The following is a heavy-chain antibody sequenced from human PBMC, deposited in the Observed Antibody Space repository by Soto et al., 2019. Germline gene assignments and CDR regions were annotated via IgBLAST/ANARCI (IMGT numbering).Heavy chain of an antibody. J-gene: IGHJ4*02. CDR2: ISSSSSYI. V-gene: IGHV3-21*04. CDR1: GFTFSSYS. D-gene: IGHD3-16*01. Sequence: PGGSLRLSCAASGFTFSSYSMNWVRQAPGKGLEWVSSISSSSSYIYYADSVKGRFTISRDNAKNSLYLQMNSLRAEDTAVYYCARLLRESSYYFDYWGQGTLVTVSS. CDR3: ARLLRESSYYFDY.